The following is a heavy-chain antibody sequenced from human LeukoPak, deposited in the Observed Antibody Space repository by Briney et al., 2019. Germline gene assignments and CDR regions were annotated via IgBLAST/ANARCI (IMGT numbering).Heavy chain of an antibody. CDR2: ISGSGEST. D-gene: IGHD3-22*01. CDR3: ARGNMYYYDSSETEFDY. J-gene: IGHJ4*02. V-gene: IGHV3-23*01. Sequence: GGSLRLSCAASGFTFSSYAMSWVRQAPGKGLEWVSAISGSGESTFYADSVKGRFTISRDNSKNTLYLQMNSLRAEDTAVYYCARGNMYYYDSSETEFDYWGQGTLVTVSS. CDR1: GFTFSSYA.